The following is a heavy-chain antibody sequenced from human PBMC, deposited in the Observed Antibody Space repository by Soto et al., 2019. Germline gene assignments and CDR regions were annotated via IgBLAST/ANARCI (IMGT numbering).Heavy chain of an antibody. D-gene: IGHD6-19*01. Sequence: GSLRLSCAASGFTFSSYWMHWIRQAPGKGLMWVSRINSDGSAINYADSVKGRFTVSRDNAKNTLYLQMDSLRAEDTAVYYCVRAWAGYWGQGTLVTVSS. V-gene: IGHV3-74*01. J-gene: IGHJ4*02. CDR1: GFTFSSYW. CDR2: INSDGSAI. CDR3: VRAWAGY.